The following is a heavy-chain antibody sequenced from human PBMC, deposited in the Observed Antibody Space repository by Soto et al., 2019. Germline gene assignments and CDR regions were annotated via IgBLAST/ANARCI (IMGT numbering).Heavy chain of an antibody. D-gene: IGHD3-3*01. CDR1: GGSISSGDYY. J-gene: IGHJ6*02. V-gene: IGHV4-30-4*01. CDR3: ARGGITIFGVVIAPPYYYYGMDV. CDR2: IYYSGST. Sequence: TSETLSLTCTVSGGSISSGDYYWSWIRQPPGKGLEWIGYIYYSGSTYYNPSLKSRVTISVDTSKNQFSLKLSSVTAADTAVYYCARGGITIFGVVIAPPYYYYGMDVWGQGTTVTVSS.